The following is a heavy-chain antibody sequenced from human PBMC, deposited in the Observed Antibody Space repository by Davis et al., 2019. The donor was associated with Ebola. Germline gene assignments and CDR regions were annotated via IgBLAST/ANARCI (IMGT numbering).Heavy chain of an antibody. V-gene: IGHV1-58*02. Sequence: AASVKVSCKAFGFTFSSSAMQWVRQARGQRLEWIGGIVVGSGNTNFAQKFRERLTMTRDMSTSTVYMEVSRLRFEDTAVYYCAASAGTVGKFDFWDQGTLVTVSS. CDR1: GFTFSSSA. J-gene: IGHJ4*02. CDR3: AASAGTVGKFDF. CDR2: IVVGSGNT. D-gene: IGHD1-14*01.